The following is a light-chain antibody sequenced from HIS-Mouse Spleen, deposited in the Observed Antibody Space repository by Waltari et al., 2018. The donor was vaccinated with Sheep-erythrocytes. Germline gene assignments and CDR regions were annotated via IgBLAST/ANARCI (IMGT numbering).Light chain of an antibody. V-gene: IGLV2-11*01. CDR2: DVS. CDR3: CSYAGSYNHV. J-gene: IGLJ1*01. CDR1: SSDVGGYTY. Sequence: QSALTQPRSVSGSPGQSVTISCPGPSSDVGGYTYVPWYQQHPGKAPKLMIYDVSKRPSGVPDRFSGSKSGNTASLTISGLQAEDEADYYCCSYAGSYNHVFATGTKVTVL.